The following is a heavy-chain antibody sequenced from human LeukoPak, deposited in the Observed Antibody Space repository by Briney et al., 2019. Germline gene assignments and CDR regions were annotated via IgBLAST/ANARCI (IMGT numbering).Heavy chain of an antibody. Sequence: GASVKVSCKASGYTLTSYYMHWVRQAPGQGLEWMGIIDPSGGSTNYAQKFQGRVTMTRDTSTSTVYMEVSSLRSEDTAVYYCARDNNLLRYFDCCDAFDIWGQGTMVTVSS. D-gene: IGHD3-9*01. J-gene: IGHJ3*02. CDR1: GYTLTSYY. CDR3: ARDNNLLRYFDCCDAFDI. V-gene: IGHV1-46*01. CDR2: IDPSGGST.